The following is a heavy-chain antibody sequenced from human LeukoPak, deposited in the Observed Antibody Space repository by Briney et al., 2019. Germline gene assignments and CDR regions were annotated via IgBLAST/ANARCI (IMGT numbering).Heavy chain of an antibody. J-gene: IGHJ4*02. CDR2: ISGTGGNT. CDR3: AKDTRALLRLGYFDC. D-gene: IGHD1-26*01. CDR1: GFTFSNYA. V-gene: IGHV3-23*01. Sequence: GGSLRLSCAASGFTFSNYAMSWVRQAPGKGLEWVSAISGTGGNTYYADSVKGRFTISRDNSRHTLYLQMNSLRAEDTAVYYCAKDTRALLRLGYFDCWGRGTLVTVSS.